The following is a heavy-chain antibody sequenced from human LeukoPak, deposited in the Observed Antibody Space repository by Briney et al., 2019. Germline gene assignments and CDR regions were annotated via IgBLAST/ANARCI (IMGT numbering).Heavy chain of an antibody. D-gene: IGHD2-15*01. CDR1: GGSISSYY. V-gene: IGHV4-34*01. CDR2: INHSGST. Sequence: PSETLSLTCTVSGGSISSYYWSWIRQPPGKGLEWIGEINHSGSTNYNPSLKSRVTISVDTSKNQFSLKLSSVTAADTAVYYCARGFPTLGYCSGGSCYSLDYWGQGTLVTVSS. J-gene: IGHJ4*02. CDR3: ARGFPTLGYCSGGSCYSLDY.